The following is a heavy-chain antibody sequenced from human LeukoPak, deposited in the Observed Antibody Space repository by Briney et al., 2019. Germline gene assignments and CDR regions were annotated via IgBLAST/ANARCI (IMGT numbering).Heavy chain of an antibody. CDR1: GHSISSYW. J-gene: IGHJ4*02. D-gene: IGHD1-20*01. Sequence: GESLKISCKVSGHSISSYWIGWVREMRGKGLELVGAIYPGDSQIKYSPSFQGQVTISADKSISSAYLQWTSLKASDTAMYYCARTMYNWNDSGYDYWGQGTLVTVSS. CDR2: IYPGDSQI. CDR3: ARTMYNWNDSGYDY. V-gene: IGHV5-51*01.